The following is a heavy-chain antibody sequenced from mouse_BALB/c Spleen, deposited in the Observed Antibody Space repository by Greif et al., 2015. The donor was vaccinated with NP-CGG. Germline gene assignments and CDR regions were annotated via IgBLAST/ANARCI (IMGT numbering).Heavy chain of an antibody. CDR3: TRGEAAWFAY. CDR2: IYPGSGST. CDR1: GYTFTSYW. V-gene: IGHV1S22*01. J-gene: IGHJ3*01. D-gene: IGHD6-1*01. Sequence: LQQSGSELVRPGASVKLSCKASGYTFTSYWMHWVKQRPGQGLEWIGNIYPGSGSTNYDEKFKSKATLTVDTSSSTAYMQLSSLTSEDSAVYYCTRGEAAWFAYWGQGTLVTVSA.